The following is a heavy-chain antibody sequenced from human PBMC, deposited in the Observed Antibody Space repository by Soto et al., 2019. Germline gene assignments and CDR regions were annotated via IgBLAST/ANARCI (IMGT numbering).Heavy chain of an antibody. CDR1: GGTFSSYA. CDR3: AVKGYCRGGSCFSWFDP. J-gene: IGHJ5*02. V-gene: IGHV1-69*12. D-gene: IGHD2-15*01. Sequence: QVQLVQSGAEVKKPGSSVKVSCKASGGTFSSYAISWVRQAPGQGLEWMGGIIPIFGTANYAQKFQGRVTITADESASTADMELSSLRSEDTAVYYCAVKGYCRGGSCFSWFDPWGQGTLVTVSS. CDR2: IIPIFGTA.